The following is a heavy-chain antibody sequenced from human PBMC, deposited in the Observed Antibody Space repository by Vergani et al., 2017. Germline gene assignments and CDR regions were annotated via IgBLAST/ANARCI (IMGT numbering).Heavy chain of an antibody. D-gene: IGHD1-1*01. Sequence: EVELVQSGPEMRKPGESLKISCKGSEYSFGNYWIGWVRQMPGKGLEWMGIIYPADSDTRYSPSFQGQVTISAYKSISTAFLQWDSLKDSDTALYYCARHTTYTDSWGQGTLVTVSS. J-gene: IGHJ4*02. CDR2: IYPADSDT. CDR1: EYSFGNYW. CDR3: ARHTTYTDS. V-gene: IGHV5-51*01.